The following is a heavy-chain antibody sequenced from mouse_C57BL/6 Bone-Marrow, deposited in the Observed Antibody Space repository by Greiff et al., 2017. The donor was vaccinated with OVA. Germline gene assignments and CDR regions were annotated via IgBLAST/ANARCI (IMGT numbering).Heavy chain of an antibody. CDR2: IYPRSGNT. CDR3: AREGRWYFDV. CDR1: GYTFTSYG. V-gene: IGHV1-81*01. Sequence: VQLVESGAELARPGASVKLSCKASGYTFTSYGISWVKQRTGQGLEWIGEIYPRSGNTYYNEKFKGKATLTADKSSSTAYMELRSLTSEDSAVYFCAREGRWYFDVWGTGTTVTVSS. J-gene: IGHJ1*03.